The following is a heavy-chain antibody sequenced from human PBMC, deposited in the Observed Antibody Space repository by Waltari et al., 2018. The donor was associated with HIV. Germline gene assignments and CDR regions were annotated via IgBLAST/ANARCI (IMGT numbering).Heavy chain of an antibody. CDR1: GYSISSGYY. CDR2: FYHSGST. J-gene: IGHJ4*02. V-gene: IGHV4-38-2*01. D-gene: IGHD2-21*01. Sequence: QVQLQESGPGLVKPSETLSLTCAVSGYSISSGYYWGWIRQPPGKGLEWIGSFYHSGSTYYNPSLKSRVTISVVTSKNQFSLKLSSVTAADAAVYYCATSYRARMDFDYWGQGTLVTVSS. CDR3: ATSYRARMDFDY.